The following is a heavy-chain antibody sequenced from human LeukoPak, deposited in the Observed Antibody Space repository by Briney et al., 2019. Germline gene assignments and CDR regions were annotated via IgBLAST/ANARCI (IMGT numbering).Heavy chain of an antibody. CDR3: TTREIVVEPAQTSMVRGVLWRSDF. D-gene: IGHD3-10*01. J-gene: IGHJ4*01. V-gene: IGHV1-24*01. CDR1: GDTLTELS. CDR2: FDPKEGER. Sequence: ASVTVSCKVSGDTLTELSMHWVRQAPGKGLEWMGGFDPKEGERVYAQNFQGRFTMTEDTSSGTAYMELSSLRSEDTAVYYCTTREIVVEPAQTSMVRGVLWRSDFWGHGTLVTVSS.